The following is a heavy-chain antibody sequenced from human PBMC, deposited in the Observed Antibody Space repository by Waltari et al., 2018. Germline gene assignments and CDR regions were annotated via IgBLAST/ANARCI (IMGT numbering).Heavy chain of an antibody. D-gene: IGHD3-16*02. V-gene: IGHV3-23*04. CDR3: AKDQSEYVWGSYPIQDY. CDR2: ISGSGGST. CDR1: GFTFSSYA. Sequence: VQLVESGGGLVQPGGSLRLSCAASGFTFSSYAMSWVRQAPGTGLEWVSAISGSGGSTYYADSVKGRFTISRDNSKNTLYLQMNSLRAEDTAVYYCAKDQSEYVWGSYPIQDYWGQGTLVTVSS. J-gene: IGHJ4*02.